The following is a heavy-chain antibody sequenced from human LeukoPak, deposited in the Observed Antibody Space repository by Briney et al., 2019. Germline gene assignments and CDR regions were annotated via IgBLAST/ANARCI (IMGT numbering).Heavy chain of an antibody. D-gene: IGHD5-18*01. CDR1: GGSISSGGYY. V-gene: IGHV4-31*03. CDR2: IYYSGST. J-gene: IGHJ4*02. CDR3: ARGSDTAMVTWYFDY. Sequence: SETLSLTCTVSGGSISSGGYYWSWIRQHPGKGLEWIGYIYYSGSTYYNPSLKSRVTISVDTSKNQFSLKLSSVTAADTAVYYCARGSDTAMVTWYFDYWGQGTLVTVSS.